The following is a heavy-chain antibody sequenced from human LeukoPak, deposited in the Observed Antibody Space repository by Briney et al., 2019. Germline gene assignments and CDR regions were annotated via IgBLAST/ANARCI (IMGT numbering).Heavy chain of an antibody. V-gene: IGHV1-18*01. Sequence: ASVKVSCKTSGYSFILYGISWVRQAPGQGPEWMGWISTSTGDTKYTQKFQGRVTLTTDTSTSTAYMELSSLRSDDTAVYYCARDMPRDGDYSGFDPWGQGTLVTVSS. D-gene: IGHD4-17*01. CDR3: ARDMPRDGDYSGFDP. J-gene: IGHJ5*02. CDR1: GYSFILYG. CDR2: ISTSTGDT.